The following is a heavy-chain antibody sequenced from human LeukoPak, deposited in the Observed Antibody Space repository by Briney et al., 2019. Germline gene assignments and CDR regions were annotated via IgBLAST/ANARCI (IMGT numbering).Heavy chain of an antibody. D-gene: IGHD1-26*01. CDR1: GGSISSGGYY. Sequence: KSSETLSLTCTVSGGSISSGGYYWSWIRQPPGKGLEWIGYIYHSGSTYYNPSLKSRVTISVDRSKNQFSLKLSSVTAADTAVYYCARELVGANVLDVWGKGTTVTVSS. CDR2: IYHSGST. V-gene: IGHV4-30-2*01. CDR3: ARELVGANVLDV. J-gene: IGHJ6*04.